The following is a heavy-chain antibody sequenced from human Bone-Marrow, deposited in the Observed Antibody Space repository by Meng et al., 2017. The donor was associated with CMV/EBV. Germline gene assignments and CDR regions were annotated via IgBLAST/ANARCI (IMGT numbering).Heavy chain of an antibody. D-gene: IGHD4-11*01. CDR1: GFTFSSYS. CDR3: AKASQHDYRCFDY. J-gene: IGHJ4*02. CDR2: IQYDGSNK. Sequence: GESLKISCAASGFTFSSYSMNWVRQAPGKGLEWVTFIQYDGSNKYYADSVKGRFTISRDNSKNTLYLQMNSLRAEDTAVYYCAKASQHDYRCFDYWGQGTLVTVSS. V-gene: IGHV3-30*02.